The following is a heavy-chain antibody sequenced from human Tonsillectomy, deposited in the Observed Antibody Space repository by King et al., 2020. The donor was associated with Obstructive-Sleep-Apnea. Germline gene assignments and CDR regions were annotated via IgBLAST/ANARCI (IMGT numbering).Heavy chain of an antibody. CDR3: SRGPYSVNYPGFCIDV. D-gene: IGHD1-26*01. Sequence: VQLVESGGGLVQPWGSLRLSCAASGFTFSNYWMHWVRQAPEKGLVWVSRINADESDTSYADSVKGRFTISRDNAKNTLSLQMNSLRAEDTAVYYCSRGPYSVNYPGFCIDVWGQGTTVTVSS. V-gene: IGHV3-74*01. CDR2: INADESDT. CDR1: GFTFSNYW. J-gene: IGHJ6*02.